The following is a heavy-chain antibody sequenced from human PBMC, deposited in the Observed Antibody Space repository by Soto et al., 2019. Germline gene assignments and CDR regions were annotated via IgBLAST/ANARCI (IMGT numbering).Heavy chain of an antibody. D-gene: IGHD4-4*01. V-gene: IGHV3-11*01. CDR3: AREMATVHYYYYGMDV. CDR2: ISSSGSTI. Sequence: GGSLRLSCAASGFTFSDYYMSWIRQAPGKGLEWVSYISSSGSTIYYADSVKGRFTISRDNAKNSLYLQMNSLRAEDTAVYYCAREMATVHYYYYGMDVWGQGTTVTVSS. CDR1: GFTFSDYY. J-gene: IGHJ6*02.